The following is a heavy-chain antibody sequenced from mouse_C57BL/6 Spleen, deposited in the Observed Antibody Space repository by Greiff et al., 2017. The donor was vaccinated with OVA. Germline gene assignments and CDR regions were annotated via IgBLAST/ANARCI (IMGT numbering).Heavy chain of an antibody. CDR2: ISSGSSTI. CDR3: ARPLDVYGYDGYAMDY. J-gene: IGHJ4*01. Sequence: EVNLVESGGGLVKPGGSLKLSCAASGFTFSDYGMHWVRQAPEKGLEWVAYISSGSSTIYYADTVKGRFTIYRDNAKNTLFLQMTSLRSEDTAMYYCARPLDVYGYDGYAMDYWGQGPSVTVSS. V-gene: IGHV5-17*01. D-gene: IGHD2-2*01. CDR1: GFTFSDYG.